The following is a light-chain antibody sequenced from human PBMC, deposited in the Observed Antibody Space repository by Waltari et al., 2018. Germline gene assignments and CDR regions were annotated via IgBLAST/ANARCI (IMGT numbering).Light chain of an antibody. CDR1: SSDVGGYNY. CDR2: ELS. Sequence: QSALTQPASVSVSPGQSITISCTGTSSDVGGYNYFPWHQQHPGKAPKLMIYELSKRPSGVCKRSSGTTSGSTAPLTISGLQAEDEADYYCSSFTTTHPWLFGGGTKLTVL. V-gene: IGLV2-14*01. CDR3: SSFTTTHPWL. J-gene: IGLJ3*02.